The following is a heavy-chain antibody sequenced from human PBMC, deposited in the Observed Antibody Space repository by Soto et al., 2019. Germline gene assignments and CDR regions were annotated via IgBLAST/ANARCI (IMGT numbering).Heavy chain of an antibody. CDR3: ARNYGYSSSWYSFYYGMDV. J-gene: IGHJ6*02. V-gene: IGHV1-69*01. D-gene: IGHD6-13*01. CDR2: IIPIFGTA. Sequence: QVQLVQSGAEVKKPGSSVKVSCKASGGTFSSYAISWVRQAPGQGLEWMGGIIPIFGTANYAQKSQGRVTITADESTSTAYMELSSLRSEDTAVYYCARNYGYSSSWYSFYYGMDVWGHGTTVTVSS. CDR1: GGTFSSYA.